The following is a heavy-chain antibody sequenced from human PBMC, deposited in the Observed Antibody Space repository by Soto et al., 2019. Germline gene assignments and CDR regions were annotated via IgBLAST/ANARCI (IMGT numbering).Heavy chain of an antibody. CDR2: MSAYNGNT. CDR1: GYAFTSYG. V-gene: IGHV1-18*01. D-gene: IGHD3-22*01. J-gene: IGHJ4*02. Sequence: QVPLVQSGAEVKKPGASVKVSCKASGYAFTSYGISWVRQATGQGVEWMGWMSAYNGNTNYAQKLQGRVTMTTDTSTSTAYMELRSLRSDDTAVYYCARVRYDSSGYYYSGSGFDYWGQGTLVTVSS. CDR3: ARVRYDSSGYYYSGSGFDY.